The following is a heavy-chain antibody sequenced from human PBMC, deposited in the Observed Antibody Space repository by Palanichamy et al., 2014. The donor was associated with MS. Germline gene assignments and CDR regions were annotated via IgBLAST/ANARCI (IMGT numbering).Heavy chain of an antibody. CDR2: GSSGIT. V-gene: IGHV3-23*01. Sequence: GSSGITYYADSVKGRFTISRDNSKNTLFLQMNSLRVEDTAIYYCVPVTGNDWGQGTLVTVSS. CDR3: VPVTGND. D-gene: IGHD4-17*01. J-gene: IGHJ4*02.